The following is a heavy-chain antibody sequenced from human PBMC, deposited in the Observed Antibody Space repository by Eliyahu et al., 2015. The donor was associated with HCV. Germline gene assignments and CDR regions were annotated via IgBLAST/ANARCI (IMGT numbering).Heavy chain of an antibody. D-gene: IGHD6-19*01. CDR3: ASGGGGIAVTGTGGWFDP. J-gene: IGHJ5*02. Sequence: QVQLQESGPGLXKPSETLSXXXTVSGGXITTYYWSWIRQPPGKGLEWIWYXHYSGSSNYNXSLKSRVTISVDTSKNQFXLNLTSVTAADTAMYYCASGGGGIAVTGTGGWFDPWGQGTLVTVSS. V-gene: IGHV4-59*01. CDR1: GGXITTYY. CDR2: XHYSGSS.